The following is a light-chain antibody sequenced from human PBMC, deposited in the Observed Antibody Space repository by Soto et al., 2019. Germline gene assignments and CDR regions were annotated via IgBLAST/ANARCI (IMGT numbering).Light chain of an antibody. CDR2: GAS. V-gene: IGKV3-15*01. CDR3: HQYNGWPRT. Sequence: EIVMTPSPATLSVSPGGRATLSCRASQSISDTLAWYQQKPGQAPRLLIHGASTRATGFPARFSGSGSGTDFTLTISSLQSEDFAVYYCHQYNGWPRTFGQGTKVDIK. J-gene: IGKJ1*01. CDR1: QSISDT.